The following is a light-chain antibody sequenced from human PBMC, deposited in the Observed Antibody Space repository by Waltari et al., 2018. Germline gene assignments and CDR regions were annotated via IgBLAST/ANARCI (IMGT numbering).Light chain of an antibody. CDR1: SSDVGGYNY. V-gene: IGLV2-8*01. CDR2: EFN. J-gene: IGLJ2*01. Sequence: QSALTQPPSASGSPGQSVTISCTGTSSDVGGYNYVSWYQHHPGKAPKLMLSEFNKRPSGVPDRFSGSKSGNTASLTVSGLQADDEADYYCTSYAGSHNWVFGGGTKLTVL. CDR3: TSYAGSHNWV.